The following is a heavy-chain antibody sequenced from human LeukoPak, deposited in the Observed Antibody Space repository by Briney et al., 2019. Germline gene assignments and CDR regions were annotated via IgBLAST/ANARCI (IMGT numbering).Heavy chain of an antibody. J-gene: IGHJ4*02. CDR2: IYSGGST. V-gene: IGHV3-53*01. Sequence: PGGSLRLSCAASGFTVSSNYMSWVRQAPGKGLEWVSVIYSGGSTYYADSVKGRFTISRDNSKNTLYLQMNSLRAEDTAVYYCASGGSGSYYNETETFDYWGQGTLVTVSS. D-gene: IGHD3-10*01. CDR1: GFTVSSNY. CDR3: ASGGSGSYYNETETFDY.